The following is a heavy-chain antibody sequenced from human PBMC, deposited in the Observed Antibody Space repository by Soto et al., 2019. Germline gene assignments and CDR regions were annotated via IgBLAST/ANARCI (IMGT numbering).Heavy chain of an antibody. CDR3: ARGPYYDLIWNYYYMDV. CDR1: GGSISGHY. J-gene: IGHJ6*03. CDR2: MYYSGST. D-gene: IGHD3-16*01. Sequence: QVQLQESGPGLVKPSETLSLSCSVSGGSISGHYWSWVRQTPGKGLEWIGYMYYSGSTNYNPSLQRPVTISVDTSKTHFSLRLTSVTAADTAVYYCARGPYYDLIWNYYYMDVWGKGTTVTVSS. V-gene: IGHV4-59*08.